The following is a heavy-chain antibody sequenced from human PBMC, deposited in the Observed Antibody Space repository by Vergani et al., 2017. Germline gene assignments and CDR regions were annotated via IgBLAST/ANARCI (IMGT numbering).Heavy chain of an antibody. D-gene: IGHD2-21*01. CDR3: ARGALWWLRQIDS. V-gene: IGHV4-59*01. J-gene: IGHJ4*02. CDR2: IYDSGDT. CDR1: GDSMTTYY. Sequence: QVQLQESGPGLVKPSETLSLTCSVSGDSMTTYYWTWIRQPPGTGLEWIGYIYDSGDTKYNPSLKSRVTMSLDMSKNQFSVNLYSVTAADTAVYYCARGALWWLRQIDSWGQGTLVTVSS.